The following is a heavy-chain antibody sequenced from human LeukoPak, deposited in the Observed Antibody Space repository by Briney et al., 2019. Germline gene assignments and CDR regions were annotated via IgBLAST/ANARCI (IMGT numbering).Heavy chain of an antibody. J-gene: IGHJ4*02. D-gene: IGHD3-16*01. V-gene: IGHV1-24*01. CDR1: GYTLTELS. CDR3: ATPLRWPRPLDY. Sequence: ASVTVSCKVSGYTLTELSMHWVRQAPGKGLEWMGGFDPEDGETIYAQKFQGRVTMTEDTSTDTAYMELSSLRSEDTAVYYCATPLRWPRPLDYWGQGTLVTVSS. CDR2: FDPEDGET.